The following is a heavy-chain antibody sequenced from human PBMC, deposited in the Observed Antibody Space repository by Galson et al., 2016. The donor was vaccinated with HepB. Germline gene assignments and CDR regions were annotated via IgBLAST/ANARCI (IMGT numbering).Heavy chain of an antibody. D-gene: IGHD5-12*01. CDR2: IYYTGST. Sequence: ATLSLTCPVSGASISSSSYYWGWIRQPPGRGLDWIATIYYTGSTHYSPSLQSRVTISADSSRNQFSLRLSAVTAADTAVYYCARYLSGSYYYPMDVWGQGTTVTISS. J-gene: IGHJ6*02. CDR3: ARYLSGSYYYPMDV. V-gene: IGHV4-39*01. CDR1: GASISSSSYY.